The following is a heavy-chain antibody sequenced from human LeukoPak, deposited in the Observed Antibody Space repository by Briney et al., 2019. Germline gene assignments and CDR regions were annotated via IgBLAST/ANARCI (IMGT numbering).Heavy chain of an antibody. CDR2: MNPNSGNT. CDR1: EYTFTSYD. Sequence: ASVKVSCKASEYTFTSYDINWVRQATGQGLEWMGWMNPNSGNTGYAQKFQGRVTMTRNTSISTAYMELSSLRSEDTAVYYCARADSSGYYYADYWGQGTLVTVSS. J-gene: IGHJ4*02. CDR3: ARADSSGYYYADY. D-gene: IGHD3-22*01. V-gene: IGHV1-8*01.